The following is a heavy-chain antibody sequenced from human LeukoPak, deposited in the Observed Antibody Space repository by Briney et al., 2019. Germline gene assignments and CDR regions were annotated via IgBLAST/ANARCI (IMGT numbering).Heavy chain of an antibody. CDR1: ESTFDHA. Sequence: GGSLRLSCTASESTFDHAMHWGRQTPGKGLGGVSGIGWNSARTGYADSVRGRFTISRDNAKNSLYLQMNSLRAEDTALYYCGKDISAGGMDVWGQGTTVTVSS. CDR2: IGWNSART. CDR3: GKDISAGGMDV. J-gene: IGHJ6*02. D-gene: IGHD3-10*01. V-gene: IGHV3-9*01.